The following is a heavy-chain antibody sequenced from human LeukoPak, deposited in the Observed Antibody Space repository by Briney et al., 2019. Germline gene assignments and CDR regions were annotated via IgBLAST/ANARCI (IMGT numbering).Heavy chain of an antibody. CDR2: IKSRTDGGTI. V-gene: IGHV3-15*07. CDR3: TRSSYTNSWFFY. J-gene: IGHJ4*02. D-gene: IGHD2-8*01. CDR1: GFAFSRPA. Sequence: GGSLRLSCAASGFAFSRPAMHWLRQAPGKGLEWVGRIKSRTDGGTIDYAAPVKGRFTMSRDDSKNILYLQMNSLKAEDTAVYYCTRSSYTNSWFFYWGQGSLVTVSS.